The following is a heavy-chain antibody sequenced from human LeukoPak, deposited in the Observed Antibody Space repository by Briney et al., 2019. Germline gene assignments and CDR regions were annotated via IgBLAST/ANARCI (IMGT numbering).Heavy chain of an antibody. V-gene: IGHV1-18*01. D-gene: IGHD2-21*02. CDR2: ISAYNGNT. J-gene: IGHJ1*01. CDR3: ARGKGVSVTAILAEYFQH. CDR1: GYTFTSYG. Sequence: GASVKVSCRASGYTFTSYGISWVRQAPGQGLEWMGWISAYNGNTNYAQKFQGWVTMTRDTSISTAYMELSRLRSDDTAVYYCARGKGVSVTAILAEYFQHWGQGTLVTVSS.